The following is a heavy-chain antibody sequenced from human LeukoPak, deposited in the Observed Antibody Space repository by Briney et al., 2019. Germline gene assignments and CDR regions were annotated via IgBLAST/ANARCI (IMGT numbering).Heavy chain of an antibody. Sequence: PSETLSLTCAVYSGSFSGYYWSWIPPPPGKGLKWIGEINHSGSTNYNTSLKSRVTISVDTSKTQFSLKLSSVTPADTAVYYCARGVRIAAAGNWFDPWGQGTLVTVSS. CDR3: ARGVRIAAAGNWFDP. CDR1: SGSFSGYY. CDR2: INHSGST. V-gene: IGHV4-34*01. J-gene: IGHJ5*02. D-gene: IGHD6-13*01.